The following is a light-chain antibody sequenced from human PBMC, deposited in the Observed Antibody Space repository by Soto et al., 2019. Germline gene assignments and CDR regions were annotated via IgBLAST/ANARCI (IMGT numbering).Light chain of an antibody. CDR1: RSVSSN. CDR2: GAS. J-gene: IGKJ1*01. CDR3: QQYNNWPPGT. V-gene: IGKV3-15*01. Sequence: EIVMTQSPATLSVSPGERATLSCRASRSVSSNLAWYQQKPGQAPRLLIYGASTRATGIPARFSGSGSGTKFTLTISSLQSEDFAVYYCQQYNNWPPGTFGQGTKV.